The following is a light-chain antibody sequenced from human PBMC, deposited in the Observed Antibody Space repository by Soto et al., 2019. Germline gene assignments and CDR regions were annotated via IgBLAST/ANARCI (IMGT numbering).Light chain of an antibody. CDR1: SSNIGAGYD. Sequence: QSVLTQPPSVSGAPGQMVTISCTGSSSNIGAGYDVHWYQQLPGTAPKLLIYGNINRPSGVPDRFSGSKSGTSASLAITGLQAEDEADYYCQSYDSSLSADYVFGTGTKLTVL. CDR2: GNI. CDR3: QSYDSSLSADYV. V-gene: IGLV1-40*01. J-gene: IGLJ1*01.